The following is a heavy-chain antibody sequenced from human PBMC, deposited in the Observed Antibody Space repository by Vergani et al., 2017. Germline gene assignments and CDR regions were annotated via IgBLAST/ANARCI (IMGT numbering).Heavy chain of an antibody. D-gene: IGHD5-12*01. J-gene: IGHJ4*02. CDR3: AIDASDYIVATAL. Sequence: EVQLVESGGGLVQPGGSLRLSCAASGFNFSSHRMSWVRQVQGKGLEWVANIKQDGSEKYYVDSVKGRFTISRDNAKNSLYLQMNSLGAEETAVYYCAIDASDYIVATALWGQPSLVTVSS. CDR2: IKQDGSEK. CDR1: GFNFSSHR. V-gene: IGHV3-7*01.